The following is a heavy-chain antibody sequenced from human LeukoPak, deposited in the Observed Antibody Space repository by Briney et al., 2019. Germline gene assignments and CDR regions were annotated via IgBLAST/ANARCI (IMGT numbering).Heavy chain of an antibody. CDR3: ASETGYSSGWYEAPVDY. V-gene: IGHV3-48*04. CDR1: GFTFSSYS. CDR2: ISSSSSTI. Sequence: GGSLRLSCAASGFTFSSYSMNWVRQAPGKGLEWVSYISSSSSTIYYADSVKGRFTISRDNAKNSLYLQMNSLRAEDTAVYYCASETGYSSGWYEAPVDYWGQGTLVTVSS. J-gene: IGHJ4*02. D-gene: IGHD6-19*01.